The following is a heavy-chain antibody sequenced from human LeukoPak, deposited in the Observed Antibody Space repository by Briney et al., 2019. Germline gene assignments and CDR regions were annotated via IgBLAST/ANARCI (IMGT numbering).Heavy chain of an antibody. Sequence: GSLRLSCAASGFTFSSYSMNWVRQAPGKGLEWVSYISSSISTIYYAESVKGRFTISRDNAKNTLYLQMNSLRAEDTAVYYCASDKQQHYYYYYMDVWGKGTTVTVSS. V-gene: IGHV3-48*01. CDR2: ISSSISTI. CDR1: GFTFSSYS. D-gene: IGHD6-13*01. J-gene: IGHJ6*03. CDR3: ASDKQQHYYYYYMDV.